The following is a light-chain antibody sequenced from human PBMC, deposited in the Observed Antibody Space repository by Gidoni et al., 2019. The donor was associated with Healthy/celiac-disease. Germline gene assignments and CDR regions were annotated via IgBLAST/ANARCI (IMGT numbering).Light chain of an antibody. V-gene: IGLV2-11*01. CDR2: YVS. Sequence: QSALTQPRSVSGSPGQSVNISFTGTRSDVGGYNYVSWYHQHPGTAPKLMIYYVSKRPSGVPDRFSASKSGNTASLTISGLQAEDEADYYCCSYAGSYRGVFGGGTKLTVL. CDR1: RSDVGGYNY. CDR3: CSYAGSYRGV. J-gene: IGLJ2*01.